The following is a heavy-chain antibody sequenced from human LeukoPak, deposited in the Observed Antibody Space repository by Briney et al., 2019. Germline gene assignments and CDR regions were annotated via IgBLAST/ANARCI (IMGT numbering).Heavy chain of an antibody. CDR2: ISSSGSSI. V-gene: IGHV3-48*03. J-gene: IGHJ4*02. Sequence: GGSLRLSCAASGFTFSTYEMNWVRQAPGKGLEWLSYISSSGSSIYSADSVKGRFTISRDNAKNSLYLQMNSLRAEDTAVYYCVGEYYFDYWGQGTLVTVSS. CDR1: GFTFSTYE. CDR3: VGEYYFDY.